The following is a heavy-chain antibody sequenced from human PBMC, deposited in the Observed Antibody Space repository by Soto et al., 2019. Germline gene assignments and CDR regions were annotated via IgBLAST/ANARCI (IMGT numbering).Heavy chain of an antibody. J-gene: IGHJ6*01. Sequence: EVQVVETGGGLIQPGGSLRLSCVASGFTVSNNYMSWVRQVPGKGLKWVSLINSAGTPYYADSVKGRFTVSRDTSKNTLYHQMSSLRVEDTAVYFCAREKSAMLRGVRYGMDVWGQGTAVTVSS. D-gene: IGHD3-10*01. CDR2: INSAGTP. CDR3: AREKSAMLRGVRYGMDV. V-gene: IGHV3-53*02. CDR1: GFTVSNNY.